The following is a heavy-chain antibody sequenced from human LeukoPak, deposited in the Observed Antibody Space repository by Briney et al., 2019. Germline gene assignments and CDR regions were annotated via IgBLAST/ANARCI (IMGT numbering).Heavy chain of an antibody. CDR2: IWYDGSNK. CDR3: ARDYYYDSSGYWDYYFDY. CDR1: GFTFSRFG. V-gene: IGHV3-33*01. D-gene: IGHD3-22*01. Sequence: GRSLRLSCAASGFTFSRFGMHWVRQAPGKGLEWVAVIWYDGSNKYYADSVKGRFTISRDNSKNTLYLEMNSLRAEDTAVYYCARDYYYDSSGYWDYYFDYWGQGTLVTVSS. J-gene: IGHJ4*02.